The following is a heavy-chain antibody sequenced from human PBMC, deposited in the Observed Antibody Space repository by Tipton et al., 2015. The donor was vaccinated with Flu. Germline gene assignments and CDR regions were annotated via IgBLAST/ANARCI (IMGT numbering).Heavy chain of an antibody. D-gene: IGHD3-3*01. CDR2: ISGGGGIT. CDR1: GFTFSRYG. CDR3: ARDHPPSITVLGEITDYFGMAV. V-gene: IGHV3-23*01. Sequence: GSLRLSCSVSGFTFSRYGMSWVRQAPGKGLEWVSAISGGGGITYFADSVRGRFTISRDNAKNSLYLQMNSLRADDTAVYYCARDHPPSITVLGEITDYFGMAVWGQGTTVTVSS. J-gene: IGHJ6*02.